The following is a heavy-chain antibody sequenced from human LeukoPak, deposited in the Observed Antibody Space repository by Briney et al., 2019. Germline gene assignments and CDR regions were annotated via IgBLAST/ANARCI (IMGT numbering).Heavy chain of an antibody. CDR1: GGSFSGYY. V-gene: IGHV4-31*11. J-gene: IGHJ6*02. D-gene: IGHD6-13*01. CDR2: IYYSGST. Sequence: PSETLSLTCAVYGGSFSGYYWSWIRQHPGKGLEWIGYIYYSGSTYYNPSLKSRVTISVDTSKNQFSLKLSSVTAADTAVYYCARDRVAAEHYGMDVWGQGTTVTVSS. CDR3: ARDRVAAEHYGMDV.